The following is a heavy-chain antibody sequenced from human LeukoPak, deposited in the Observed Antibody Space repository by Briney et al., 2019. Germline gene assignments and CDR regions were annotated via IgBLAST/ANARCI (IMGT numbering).Heavy chain of an antibody. CDR3: ARTRRSSGWYVDY. CDR2: INRSGNF. CDR1: GGSFSDYY. Sequence: PSETLSLTCAVYGGSFSDYYWTWIRQPPGKGLEWIGEINRSGNFNYAPSLKSRVTISVDTSKNQFSLKVTSVTAADTAIYFCARTRRSSGWYVDYWGQGNLVTISS. D-gene: IGHD6-19*01. J-gene: IGHJ4*02. V-gene: IGHV4-34*01.